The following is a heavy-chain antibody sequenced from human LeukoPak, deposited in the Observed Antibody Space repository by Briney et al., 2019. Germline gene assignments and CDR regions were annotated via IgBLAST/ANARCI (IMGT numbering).Heavy chain of an antibody. CDR3: AKAGSVVLYSRSWLAWFDY. CDR1: GFTFSSYG. J-gene: IGHJ4*02. Sequence: GGSLRLSCAASGFTFSSYGMHWVRQAPGKGLEWVAVIWYDGSNKYYADSVKGRFTISRDNSKNTLYLQMNSLRAEDTAVYYCAKAGSVVLYSRSWLAWFDYWGQGTLVTVSS. CDR2: IWYDGSNK. D-gene: IGHD6-13*01. V-gene: IGHV3-33*06.